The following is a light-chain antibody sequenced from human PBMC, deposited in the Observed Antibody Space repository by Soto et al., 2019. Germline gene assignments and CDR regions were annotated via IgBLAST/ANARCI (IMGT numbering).Light chain of an antibody. J-gene: IGLJ1*01. CDR3: AAWDDSLSALWV. Sequence: QALVTQPPSASGTPGQRVTISRSGSSSNIGSNYVYWYQQLPGTAPKLLIYRNNQRPSGVPDRFSGSKSGTSASLAISGLRSEDEADYYCAAWDDSLSALWVFGTGTKLTVL. CDR2: RNN. V-gene: IGLV1-47*01. CDR1: SSNIGSNY.